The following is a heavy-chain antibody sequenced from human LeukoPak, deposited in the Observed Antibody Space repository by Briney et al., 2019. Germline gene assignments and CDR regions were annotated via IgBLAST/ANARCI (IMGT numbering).Heavy chain of an antibody. Sequence: SETLSLTCTVSGGSISSGGYYWSWIRQHPGKGLEWIGYIYYSGSTYYNPSLKSRVTISVDKSKNQFSLKLSSVTAADTAVYYCARDGVEALYGSGSYSDYYGMDVWGQGTTVTVSS. CDR1: GGSISSGGYY. CDR3: ARDGVEALYGSGSYSDYYGMDV. V-gene: IGHV4-31*03. CDR2: IYYSGST. D-gene: IGHD3-10*01. J-gene: IGHJ6*02.